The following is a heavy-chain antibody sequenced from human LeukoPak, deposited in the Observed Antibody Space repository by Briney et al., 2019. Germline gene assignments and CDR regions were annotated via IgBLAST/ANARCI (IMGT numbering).Heavy chain of an antibody. CDR1: GFTFSSYG. CDR3: AKSPVSSCRGSFCYPFDY. D-gene: IGHD2-15*01. J-gene: IGHJ4*02. V-gene: IGHV3-23*01. CDR2: ISGSGGST. Sequence: GGSLRLSCAASGFTFSSYGMSWVRQAPGKGLEWVPAISGSGGSTYYADSVKGRFTISRDNSKNTLYLQMNTLRAEDTAVYFCAKSPVSSCRGSFCYPFDYWGQGNLVTVSS.